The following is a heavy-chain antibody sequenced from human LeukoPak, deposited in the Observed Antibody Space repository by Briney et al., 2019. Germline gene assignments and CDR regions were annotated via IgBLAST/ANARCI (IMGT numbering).Heavy chain of an antibody. CDR3: AKDPDRYCSSTSCGEYFQH. J-gene: IGHJ1*01. CDR1: GGSISSYY. V-gene: IGHV4-59*01. Sequence: SETLSLTCTVSGGSISSYYWSWIRQPPGKGLEWIGYIYYSGSTNYNPSLKSRVTISVDTSKNQFSLKLSSVTAADTAVYYCAKDPDRYCSSTSCGEYFQHWGQGTLVTVSS. CDR2: IYYSGST. D-gene: IGHD2-2*01.